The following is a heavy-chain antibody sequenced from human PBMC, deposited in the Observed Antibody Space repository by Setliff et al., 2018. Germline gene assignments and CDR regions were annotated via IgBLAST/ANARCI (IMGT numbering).Heavy chain of an antibody. CDR1: GGSFSTYY. Sequence: ETLSLTCAVYGGSFSTYYWIWIRQPPGKGLEWIGEINHSGSTNYNPSLKSRVTISVDKSNNQFSLILRSLSAADTAVYYCASASSSGWYLDYWGQGTLVTVSS. CDR2: INHSGST. V-gene: IGHV4-34*01. J-gene: IGHJ4*02. CDR3: ASASSSGWYLDY. D-gene: IGHD6-25*01.